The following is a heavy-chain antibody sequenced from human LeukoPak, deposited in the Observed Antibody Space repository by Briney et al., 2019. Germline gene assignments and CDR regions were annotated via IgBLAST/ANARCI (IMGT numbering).Heavy chain of an antibody. Sequence: PSETLSLTCTVSGGSISSYYWSWIRQPPEKGLEWIGYIYYSGSTNYNPSLKSRVTISVDTSKNQFSLKLSSVTAADTAVYYCARHGYAVGYFDYWGQGTLVTVSS. CDR1: GGSISSYY. V-gene: IGHV4-59*08. CDR2: IYYSGST. J-gene: IGHJ4*02. D-gene: IGHD2-8*01. CDR3: ARHGYAVGYFDY.